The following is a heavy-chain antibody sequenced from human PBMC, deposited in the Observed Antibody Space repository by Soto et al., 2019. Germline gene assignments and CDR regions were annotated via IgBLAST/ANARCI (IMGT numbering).Heavy chain of an antibody. V-gene: IGHV1-69*02. CDR2: IIPILGIA. D-gene: IGHD3-22*01. J-gene: IGHJ4*02. CDR1: GGTFSSYT. Sequence: QVQLVQSGAEVKKPGSSVKVSCKASGGTFSSYTISWVRQAPGQGLEWMGRIIPILGIANYAQKFQGRVTITADKSTSTAYMELSRLRSEDTAVYYGARSEDSSGYLFDYWGQGTLVTVSS. CDR3: ARSEDSSGYLFDY.